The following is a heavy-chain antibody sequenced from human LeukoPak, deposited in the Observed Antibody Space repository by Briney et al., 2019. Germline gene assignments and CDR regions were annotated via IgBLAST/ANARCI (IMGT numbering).Heavy chain of an antibody. V-gene: IGHV4-39*07. Sequence: SETLSLTCTVSGGSISSNNYYWGWIRQPPGKGLEWIGSIYYSGSTYYNPSLKSRVTISVETSKNQVSLRLTSVTAADTAVYYCASIFCTGGSCYLAYFDYWGQGTLVTVSS. D-gene: IGHD2-15*01. CDR2: IYYSGST. J-gene: IGHJ4*02. CDR3: ASIFCTGGSCYLAYFDY. CDR1: GGSISSNNYY.